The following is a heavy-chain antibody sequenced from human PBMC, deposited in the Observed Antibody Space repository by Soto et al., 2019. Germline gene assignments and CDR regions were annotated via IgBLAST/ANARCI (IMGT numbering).Heavy chain of an antibody. V-gene: IGHV4-59*08. CDR2: VYHSEKT. CDR3: ARPRGVAPAVWYFDL. J-gene: IGHJ2*01. CDR1: GDYVTSHY. Sequence: QVQLQESGPGLVKPSETLSLTCTVSGDYVTSHYWSWIRQPPGKGLEWIGYVYHSEKTDSSPPLKSRVTISMDTSKNQISLSLTSVTAADTAVYYCARPRGVAPAVWYFDLWGRGTLVTVSS. D-gene: IGHD2-8*01.